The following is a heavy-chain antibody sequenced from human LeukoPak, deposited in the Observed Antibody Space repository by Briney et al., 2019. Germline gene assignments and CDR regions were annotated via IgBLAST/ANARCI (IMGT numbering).Heavy chain of an antibody. Sequence: SETLSLTCSVSGVSVSGYYWSWIRQTAGKGPEWIGHIYGSGDTNYNPSLQSRVTLLVDTSKNQVSLRLRSVTDADTALYYCARDRGFQADNNKWHAWYDPWGQGTLVTVSS. CDR1: GVSVSGYY. D-gene: IGHD1/OR15-1a*01. V-gene: IGHV4-4*07. J-gene: IGHJ5*02. CDR3: ARDRGFQADNNKWHAWYDP. CDR2: IYGSGDT.